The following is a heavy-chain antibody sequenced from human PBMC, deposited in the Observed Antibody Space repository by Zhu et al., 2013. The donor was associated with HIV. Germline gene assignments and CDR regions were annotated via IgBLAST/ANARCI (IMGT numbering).Heavy chain of an antibody. D-gene: IGHD2-15*01. J-gene: IGHJ6*01. V-gene: IGHV1-69*01. Sequence: QVQLVQSGAEVKKPGSSVKVSCKASGGTFSSYAISWVRQAPGQGLEWMGGIIPIFGTANYAQKFQGRVTITADESTSTAYMELSSLRSEDTAVYYCARGVVVVAATPGYYYGMDVWGPRGPRSPSPQ. CDR3: ARGVVVVAATPGYYYGMDV. CDR2: IIPIFGTA. CDR1: GGTFSSYA.